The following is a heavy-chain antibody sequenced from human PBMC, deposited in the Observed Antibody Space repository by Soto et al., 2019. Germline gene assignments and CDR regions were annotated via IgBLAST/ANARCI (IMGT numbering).Heavy chain of an antibody. CDR1: GFPFSSFH. D-gene: IGHD3-22*01. CDR3: ARVVVVIPRGYYYVMDV. CDR2: ITSSSDTI. J-gene: IGHJ6*02. Sequence: PGGSLRLSCASSGFPFSSFHMNWVRQAPGRGLEWVAYITSSSDTIYYSDSVKGRFTISRDNGKNSLFLQMNSLRDEDTAVYYCARVVVVIPRGYYYVMDVWGQGTTVTVSS. V-gene: IGHV3-48*02.